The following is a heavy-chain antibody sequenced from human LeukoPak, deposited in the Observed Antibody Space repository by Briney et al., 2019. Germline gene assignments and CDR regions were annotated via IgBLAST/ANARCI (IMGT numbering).Heavy chain of an antibody. CDR1: GFTFSSYA. D-gene: IGHD6-19*01. CDR2: ISGSGGST. V-gene: IGHV3-23*01. J-gene: IGHJ5*02. Sequence: GGSLRLSCAASGFTFSSYAMSWVRQAPGKGLEWVSVISGSGGSTYYADSVKGRFTISRDNSKNTLYLQMNSLRAEDTAVYYCAKLGAVAGTNWFDPWGQGTLVTVSS. CDR3: AKLGAVAGTNWFDP.